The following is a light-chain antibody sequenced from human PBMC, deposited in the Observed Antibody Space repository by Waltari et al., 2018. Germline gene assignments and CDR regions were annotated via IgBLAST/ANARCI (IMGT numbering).Light chain of an antibody. Sequence: QSILTQPTSVSGAPGQRVTISCTGSSPNTGAGHDGPWYQAFPGTAPKLLIYGNNNRPSGVPDRFSGSKSGSSASLAINGLQAEDEADYYCQSFDSNVRGGVVFGGGTKVTVL. CDR3: QSFDSNVRGGVV. CDR2: GNN. CDR1: SPNTGAGHD. J-gene: IGLJ3*02. V-gene: IGLV1-40*01.